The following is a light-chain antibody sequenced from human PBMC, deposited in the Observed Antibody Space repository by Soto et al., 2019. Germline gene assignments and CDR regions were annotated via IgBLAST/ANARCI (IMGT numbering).Light chain of an antibody. CDR2: SNA. Sequence: QSVLTQPPSVSGAPGQRVTISCTGTSSDIGAGYDVHWYQQLPGAAPKLLIYSNAIRPSGVPDRFSASKSGTSASLAITGLRAEDEADYFCSLYSSNGSLIFGPGTKVTVL. CDR3: SLYSSNGSLI. CDR1: SSDIGAGYD. J-gene: IGLJ1*01. V-gene: IGLV1-40*01.